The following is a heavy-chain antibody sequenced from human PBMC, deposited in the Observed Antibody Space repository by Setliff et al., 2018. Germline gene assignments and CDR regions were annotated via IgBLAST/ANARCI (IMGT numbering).Heavy chain of an antibody. CDR1: GFTFSNYA. CDR3: ATDSGSSRLYNFWSGYSPN. Sequence: GGSLRLSCVASGFTFSNYAMGWVRQAPGKGLEWVSYISSSSSTIYYADSVKGRFTISRDNSKNTLYLQMNSLRLEDTAVYYCATDSGSSRLYNFWSGYSPNWGQGTLVTVSS. J-gene: IGHJ4*02. CDR2: ISSSSSTI. V-gene: IGHV3-48*01. D-gene: IGHD3-3*01.